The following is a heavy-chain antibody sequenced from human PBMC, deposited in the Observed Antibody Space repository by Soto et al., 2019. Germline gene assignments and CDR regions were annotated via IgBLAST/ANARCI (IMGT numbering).Heavy chain of an antibody. Sequence: GGSLRLSCSASGFTFTSYGMHWVRQAPGKGLEWVAVISYDGSNKYYADSVKGRFTISRDNSKNTLYLQMNSLRAEDTAVYYCAKDPSSGDDYWGQGTLVTVSS. D-gene: IGHD6-19*01. V-gene: IGHV3-30*18. CDR3: AKDPSSGDDY. CDR2: ISYDGSNK. J-gene: IGHJ4*02. CDR1: GFTFTSYG.